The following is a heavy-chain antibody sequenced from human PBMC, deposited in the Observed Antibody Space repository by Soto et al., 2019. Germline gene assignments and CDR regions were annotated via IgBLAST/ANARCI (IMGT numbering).Heavy chain of an antibody. CDR3: VRDLDGSGAYYTDF. CDR1: GYTFPNYV. J-gene: IGHJ4*02. CDR2: ISAYKTNI. D-gene: IGHD3-10*01. Sequence: QVQLVQSGAEVKKPGASVKVSCKASGYTFPNYVITWVRQAPGQGLAWMGWISAYKTNIKYAQKFQGRVTLTTDTSTSTAYMELRSLISDDTAIYYCVRDLDGSGAYYTDFWGQGTLVTVSS. V-gene: IGHV1-18*01.